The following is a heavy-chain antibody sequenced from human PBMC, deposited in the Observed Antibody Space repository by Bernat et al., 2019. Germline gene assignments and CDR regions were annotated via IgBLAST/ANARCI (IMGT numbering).Heavy chain of an antibody. V-gene: IGHV4-38-2*02. CDR3: AREPIAAGVDY. J-gene: IGHJ4*02. CDR2: IYHSGST. CDR1: GYSISSGYY. Sequence: QVQLQESGPGLVKLSETLSLTCAVSGYSISSGYYWGWIRQPPGKGLEWIGSIYHSGSTYYNPSLKSRVTISVDTSKNQFSLKLSSVTAADTAVYYCAREPIAAGVDYWGQGTLVTVSS. D-gene: IGHD6-13*01.